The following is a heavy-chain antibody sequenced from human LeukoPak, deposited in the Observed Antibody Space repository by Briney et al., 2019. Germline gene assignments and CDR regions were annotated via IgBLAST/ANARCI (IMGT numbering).Heavy chain of an antibody. J-gene: IGHJ4*02. Sequence: PGGSLRLSCATSGFTFDDYGMSWVRQVSGKGLEWVSSINWNAGSTTYADSVEGRFTISRDNANNSLYLQMNSLRAEDTALYYCARVMYHDSGSYYQYFHHWGQGTLVTVSS. CDR1: GFTFDDYG. CDR2: INWNAGST. V-gene: IGHV3-20*04. D-gene: IGHD3-10*01. CDR3: ARVMYHDSGSYYQYFHH.